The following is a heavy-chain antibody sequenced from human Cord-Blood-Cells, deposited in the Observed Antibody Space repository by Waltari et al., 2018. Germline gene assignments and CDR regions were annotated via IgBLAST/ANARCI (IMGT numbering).Heavy chain of an antibody. CDR3: ATRETGDVDAFDY. D-gene: IGHD7-27*01. CDR1: GYSISSGYY. Sequence: QVQLQESGPGLVKPSETLSLTCAVSGYSISSGYYWGWIRQPPGKGLEWIGSIYPSGSTYYNPSLKSRVTISVDTSKNQFSLKLGSVTAADTAVYYCATRETGDVDAFDYWGQGTLVTVSS. CDR2: IYPSGST. J-gene: IGHJ4*02. V-gene: IGHV4-38-2*01.